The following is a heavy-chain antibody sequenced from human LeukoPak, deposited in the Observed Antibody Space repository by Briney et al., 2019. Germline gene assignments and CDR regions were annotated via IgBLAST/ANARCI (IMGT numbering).Heavy chain of an antibody. V-gene: IGHV1-2*02. CDR1: GYTFTGYY. D-gene: IGHD6-19*01. Sequence: ASVKVSCKASGYTFTGYYMHWVRQTHGQGLEWMGWINPNSGGTNYAQKFQGRVTMTRDTSNSTAYMELSRLRSDDTAVYYCARGRFASGWVYFDYWGQGTLVTVSS. J-gene: IGHJ4*02. CDR2: INPNSGGT. CDR3: ARGRFASGWVYFDY.